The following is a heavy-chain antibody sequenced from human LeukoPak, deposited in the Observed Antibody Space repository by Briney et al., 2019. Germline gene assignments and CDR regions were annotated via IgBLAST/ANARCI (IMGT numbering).Heavy chain of an antibody. D-gene: IGHD6-19*01. Sequence: SETLSLTCAVYGGSFSGYYWSWIRQPPGKGLEWIGEINHSGSTNYSPSLKSRVTISVDTSKNQFSLKLSSVTAADTAVYYCARARSGWYVGGFDYWGQGTLVTVSS. J-gene: IGHJ4*02. CDR2: INHSGST. V-gene: IGHV4-34*01. CDR1: GGSFSGYY. CDR3: ARARSGWYVGGFDY.